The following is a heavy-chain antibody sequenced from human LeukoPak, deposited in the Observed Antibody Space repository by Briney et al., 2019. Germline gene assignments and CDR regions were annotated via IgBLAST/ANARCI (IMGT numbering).Heavy chain of an antibody. CDR2: IYYSGST. Sequence: GSLRLSCAASGFTFSSYSMNWVRQPPGKGLEWIGYIYYSGSTNYNPSLKSRVTISVDTSKNQFSLKLISVTAADTAVYYCARPSSGWIDAFDIWGQGTMVTVSS. J-gene: IGHJ3*02. CDR1: GFTFSSYS. D-gene: IGHD6-19*01. V-gene: IGHV4-59*08. CDR3: ARPSSGWIDAFDI.